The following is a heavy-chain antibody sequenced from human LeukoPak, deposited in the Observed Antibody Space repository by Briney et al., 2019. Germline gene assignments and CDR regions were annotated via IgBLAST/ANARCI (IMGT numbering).Heavy chain of an antibody. CDR3: GSSAAGTYAMDV. CDR2: FKRDGSST. D-gene: IGHD3-10*01. Sequence: GGSLRLSCVGSGFIFSNYDIHWVRHAPGKGLVWVSRFKRDGSSTTYADSVKGRFTISRDSAKNTVYLQMNSLRVEDTAVYHCGSSAAGTYAMDVWGQGTTVTVSS. J-gene: IGHJ6*02. CDR1: GFIFSNYD. V-gene: IGHV3-74*03.